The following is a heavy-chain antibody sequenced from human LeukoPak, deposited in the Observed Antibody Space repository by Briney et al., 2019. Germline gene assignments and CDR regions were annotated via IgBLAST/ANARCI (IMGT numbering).Heavy chain of an antibody. CDR2: IYSGGST. D-gene: IGHD6-13*01. V-gene: IGHV3-53*01. CDR1: GFTVSSNY. J-gene: IGHJ4*02. Sequence: GGSLRLSCAASGFTVSSNYTSWVRQAPGKGLEWVSVIYSGGSTYYADSVKGRFTISRDNSKNTLYLQMNSLRAEDTAVYYCARVGESSSWSHPFDYWGQGTLVTVSS. CDR3: ARVGESSSWSHPFDY.